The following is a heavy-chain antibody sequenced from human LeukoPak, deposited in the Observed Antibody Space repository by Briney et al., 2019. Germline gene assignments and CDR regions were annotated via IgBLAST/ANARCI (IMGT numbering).Heavy chain of an antibody. CDR1: GYTFTSYD. D-gene: IGHD6-6*01. CDR3: ASLIEYSSSRVRTDDAFDI. J-gene: IGHJ3*02. Sequence: GASVKVSCKVSGYTFTSYDINWVRQATGQGLEWMGWISAYNGNTNYAQKLQGRVTMTTDTSTSTAYMELRSLRSDDTAVYYCASLIEYSSSRVRTDDAFDIWGQGTMVTVSS. CDR2: ISAYNGNT. V-gene: IGHV1-18*01.